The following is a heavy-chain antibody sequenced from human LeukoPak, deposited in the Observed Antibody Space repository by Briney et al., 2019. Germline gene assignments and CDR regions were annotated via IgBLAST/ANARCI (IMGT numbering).Heavy chain of an antibody. CDR3: ARGRGGSYYNFDY. Sequence: SETLSLTCTVSGGSISSYYWSWIRQPPGKGLEWIGYIYYSGSTNYNPSLKCRVTISVDTSKNQFSLKLSSVTAADTAVYYCARGRGGSYYNFDYWGQGTLVTVSS. J-gene: IGHJ4*02. V-gene: IGHV4-59*12. CDR2: IYYSGST. D-gene: IGHD1-26*01. CDR1: GGSISSYY.